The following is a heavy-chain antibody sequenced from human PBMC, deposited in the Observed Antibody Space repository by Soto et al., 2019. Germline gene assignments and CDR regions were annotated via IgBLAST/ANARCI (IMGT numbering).Heavy chain of an antibody. CDR1: GFTFSSYA. CDR2: ISGSGGST. D-gene: IGHD3-3*01. Sequence: GGSLRLCCAASGFTFSSYAMSWVRQAPGKGLEWVSAISGSGGSTYYADSVKGRFTISRDNSKNTLYLQMNSLRAEDTAVYYCAKDFALRFTQDAFDIWGQGTMVTVSS. V-gene: IGHV3-23*01. J-gene: IGHJ3*02. CDR3: AKDFALRFTQDAFDI.